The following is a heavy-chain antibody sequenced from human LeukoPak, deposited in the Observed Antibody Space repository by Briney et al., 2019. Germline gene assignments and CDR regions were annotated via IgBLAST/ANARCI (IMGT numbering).Heavy chain of an antibody. CDR3: ARATEYCSGGSCYPYGMDV. J-gene: IGHJ6*02. Sequence: GGSQRFSWAACGCTFSNYAMQWVRQAPNNVLGLGAVITDDGSNKYSADSVTGQITISRDKSKNTLYLQINSPRAEDTAVYYCARATEYCSGGSCYPYGMDVWGQGTTVTVSS. CDR1: GCTFSNYA. CDR2: ITDDGSNK. V-gene: IGHV3-30-3*01. D-gene: IGHD2-15*01.